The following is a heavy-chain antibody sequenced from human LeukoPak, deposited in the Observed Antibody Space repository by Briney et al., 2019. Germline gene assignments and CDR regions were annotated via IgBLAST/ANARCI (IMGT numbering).Heavy chain of an antibody. Sequence: SETLSLTCTVSGGSISSGGYYWSWIRQHPGKGLEWIGYIYYSGSTYYNPSLKSRVTISVDTSKNQFSLKLSSVTAADTAVYYCATSRVYAIVDYWGQGTLVTVSS. J-gene: IGHJ4*02. V-gene: IGHV4-31*03. D-gene: IGHD2-8*01. CDR1: GGSISSGGYY. CDR3: ATSRVYAIVDY. CDR2: IYYSGST.